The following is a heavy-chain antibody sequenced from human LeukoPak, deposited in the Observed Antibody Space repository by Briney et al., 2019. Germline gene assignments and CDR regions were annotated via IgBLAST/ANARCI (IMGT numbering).Heavy chain of an antibody. CDR3: ARHQDDFWSGYLRGAFDI. D-gene: IGHD3-3*01. J-gene: IGHJ3*02. Sequence: SETLSLTCTVSGGSISSSSYYWGWIRQPPGKGLEWIGSIYYSGSTYYNPSLKSRVTISVDTSKNQFSLKLSSVTAADTAVYYCARHQDDFWSGYLRGAFDIWGQGTMVTVSS. V-gene: IGHV4-39*01. CDR2: IYYSGST. CDR1: GGSISSSSYY.